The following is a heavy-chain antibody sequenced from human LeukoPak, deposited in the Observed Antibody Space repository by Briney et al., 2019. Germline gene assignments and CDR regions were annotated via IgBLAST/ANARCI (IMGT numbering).Heavy chain of an antibody. CDR2: INIGGTNT. Sequence: GGSLRLSCAASGFTFIDYYMSGIRQAPGKGREWLSYINIGGTNTHYADSVKGRFTISRDNAKKSLYLEMNYLRAEDTAVYYCATDGAGFDTWGQGVLVTVSS. CDR3: ATDGAGFDT. J-gene: IGHJ5*02. V-gene: IGHV3-11*01. CDR1: GFTFIDYY.